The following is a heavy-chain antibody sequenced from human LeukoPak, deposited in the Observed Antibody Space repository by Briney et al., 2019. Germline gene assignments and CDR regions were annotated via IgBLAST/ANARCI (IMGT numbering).Heavy chain of an antibody. D-gene: IGHD2-15*01. V-gene: IGHV1-18*01. CDR3: VRDYFCSGGTCDDCFDP. J-gene: IGHJ5*02. CDR1: GYTFTNYG. CDR2: ISTYDHDT. Sequence: ASVKVSCKATGYTFTNYGISWVRQAPGQGLEWMAWISTYDHDTNYAQKFRGRVTMTTDTSTSAAYMELRSLGSDDTAVYYCVRDYFCSGGTCDDCFDPWGQGTLVTVSS.